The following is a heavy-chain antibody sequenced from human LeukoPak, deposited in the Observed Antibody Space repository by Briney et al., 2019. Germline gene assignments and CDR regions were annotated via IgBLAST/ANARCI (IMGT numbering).Heavy chain of an antibody. Sequence: PGGSLRLSCAASGFTFSSYAMSWVRQAPGKGLEWVSAISGSGGSTYYADSVEGRFTISRDNSKNTLYLQMNSLRAEDTAVYYCAKPHYYDSSGYSYWGQGTLVTVSS. D-gene: IGHD3-22*01. J-gene: IGHJ4*02. CDR3: AKPHYYDSSGYSY. V-gene: IGHV3-23*01. CDR2: ISGSGGST. CDR1: GFTFSSYA.